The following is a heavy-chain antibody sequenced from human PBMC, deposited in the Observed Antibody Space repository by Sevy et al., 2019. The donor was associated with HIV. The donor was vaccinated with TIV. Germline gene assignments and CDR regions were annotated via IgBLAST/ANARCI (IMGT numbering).Heavy chain of an antibody. V-gene: IGHV3-30-3*01. Sequence: GRSLRLSCAASGFTFTLYAIHWVRQAPGKGLEWVALISYSGTNKYYADSVKGRFTISRDDSKNTACLQMNNPRTDDTAVYYCARVAVEYCTDDCYHRFDYWGQGTQVTVSS. J-gene: IGHJ4*02. CDR3: ARVAVEYCTDDCYHRFDY. CDR1: GFTFTLYA. CDR2: ISYSGTNK. D-gene: IGHD2-21*02.